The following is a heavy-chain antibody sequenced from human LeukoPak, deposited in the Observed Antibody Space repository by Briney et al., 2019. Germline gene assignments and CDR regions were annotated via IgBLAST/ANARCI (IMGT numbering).Heavy chain of an antibody. Sequence: ASQTLSLTCAVSGGSISSGSYSWSWIRQPPGKGLEWIGYIYHSGSTYYNPSLKSRVTISVDRSKNQFSLKLSSVTAADTAVYYCARGSGRGGYYYPSSYYYYGMDVWGQGTTVTVSS. J-gene: IGHJ6*02. CDR2: IYHSGST. CDR3: ARGSGRGGYYYPSSYYYYGMDV. CDR1: GGSISSGSYS. D-gene: IGHD3-22*01. V-gene: IGHV4-30-2*01.